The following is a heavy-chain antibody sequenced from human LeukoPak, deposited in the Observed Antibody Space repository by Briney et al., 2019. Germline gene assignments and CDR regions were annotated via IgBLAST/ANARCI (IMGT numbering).Heavy chain of an antibody. CDR2: IYTSGST. D-gene: IGHD2-15*01. V-gene: IGHV4-61*02. J-gene: IGHJ4*02. CDR1: GGSISSGSYY. Sequence: SETLSLTCTVSGGSISSGSYYWSWIRQPAGKGLEWIGRIYTSGSTNYNPSLKSRVTISVDTSKNQFSLKLSSVTAADTAVYYCARVRRYCSGGSCYGSGDYWGQGTLVTVSS. CDR3: ARVRRYCSGGSCYGSGDY.